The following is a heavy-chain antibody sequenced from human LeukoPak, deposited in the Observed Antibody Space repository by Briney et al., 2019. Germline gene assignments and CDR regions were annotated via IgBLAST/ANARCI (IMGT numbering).Heavy chain of an antibody. J-gene: IGHJ4*02. V-gene: IGHV4-59*08. CDR2: IYYSGST. Sequence: SETLSLTCTVSGGSISSYYWSWIRQPPGKGLEWIGYIYYSGSTYYNPSLKSRVTISVDTSKNQFSLKLSSVTAADTAVYYCARVRFWSGYYWYYFDYWGQGTLVTVSS. CDR3: ARVRFWSGYYWYYFDY. CDR1: GGSISSYY. D-gene: IGHD3-3*01.